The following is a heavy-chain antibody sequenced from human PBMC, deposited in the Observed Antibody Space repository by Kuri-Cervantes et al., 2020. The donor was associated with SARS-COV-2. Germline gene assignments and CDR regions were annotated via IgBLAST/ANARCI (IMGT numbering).Heavy chain of an antibody. Sequence: LSLTCAASGFTFSSYAMSWVRQAPGKGLEWVSAISGSGGSTYYADSVKGRFTISRDNSKNTLYLQMNSLRAEDTAVYYCTREWSWYDSSGYYRWDGFDICGQAI. CDR1: GFTFSSYA. V-gene: IGHV3-23*01. CDR3: TREWSWYDSSGYYRWDGFDI. J-gene: IGHJ3*02. CDR2: ISGSGGST. D-gene: IGHD3-22*01.